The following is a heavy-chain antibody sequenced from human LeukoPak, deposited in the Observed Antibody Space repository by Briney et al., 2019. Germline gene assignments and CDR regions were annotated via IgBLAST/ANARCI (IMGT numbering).Heavy chain of an antibody. D-gene: IGHD5-18*01. Sequence: GGSLRLSCTASGFIFSDYAMSWVRQARGKGLEWVSGISGSGDRTDYADSVKGRFTISRDNSKNTLYLQMNSLRAEDTAVYYCAKDTWIQLWLPLWWGQGTLVTVSS. J-gene: IGHJ4*02. V-gene: IGHV3-23*01. CDR1: GFIFSDYA. CDR2: ISGSGDRT. CDR3: AKDTWIQLWLPLW.